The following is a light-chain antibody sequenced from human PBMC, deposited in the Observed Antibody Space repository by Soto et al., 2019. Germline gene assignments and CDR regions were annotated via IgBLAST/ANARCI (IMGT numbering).Light chain of an antibody. J-gene: IGKJ4*01. CDR2: GAS. CDR1: QSVGSH. Sequence: EIVMTQSPATLSVSPGERVTLSCRASQSVGSHLAWYQQKPGQAPSLLIYGASTRATGVPARFSGSGSGTEFTFTISSLQSEYFAVYYCQQYNNWPPLTFGGGTKVEIK. V-gene: IGKV3-15*01. CDR3: QQYNNWPPLT.